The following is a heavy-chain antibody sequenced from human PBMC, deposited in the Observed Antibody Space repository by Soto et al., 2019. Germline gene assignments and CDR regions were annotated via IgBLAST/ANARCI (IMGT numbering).Heavy chain of an antibody. D-gene: IGHD3-3*01. CDR1: GGTFSSYA. CDR3: ARADHSTFLVPNYYYYYGMDV. V-gene: IGHV1-69*01. J-gene: IGHJ6*02. Sequence: QVQLVQSGAEVKKPGSSVKVSCKASGGTFSSYAISWVRQAPGQGLEWMGGIIPIFGTANYAQKFQGRVTITADESTSTAYMELSSLRSEETAVYYCARADHSTFLVPNYYYYYGMDVWGQGTTVTVSS. CDR2: IIPIFGTA.